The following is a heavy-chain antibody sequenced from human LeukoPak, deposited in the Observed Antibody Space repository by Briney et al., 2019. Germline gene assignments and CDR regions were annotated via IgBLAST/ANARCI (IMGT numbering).Heavy chain of an antibody. CDR3: SRGAWFSDL. CDR1: NGFMSSYY. J-gene: IGHJ2*01. Sequence: SETLSLTCSVSNGFMSSYYWSWIRQPPGKGLEWSGDISDSGRTNYNSSLESRVTISIDTSKKQFSLKLTSVTAADTAVYYCSRGAWFSDLWGRGTLVTVSS. V-gene: IGHV4-59*08. CDR2: ISDSGRT.